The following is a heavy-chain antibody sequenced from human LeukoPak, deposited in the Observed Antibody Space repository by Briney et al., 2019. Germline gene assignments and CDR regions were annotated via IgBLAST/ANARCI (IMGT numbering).Heavy chain of an antibody. J-gene: IGHJ5*02. CDR1: GGTFSSYA. D-gene: IGHD4-17*01. CDR3: ARGFHDYGDQGWFDP. Sequence: ASVKVSCKASGGTFSSYAISWVRQAPGQGLEWMGRINPNSGGTNYAQKFQGRVTMTRDTSISTAYMELSRLRSDDTAVYYCARGFHDYGDQGWFDPWGQGTLVTVSS. CDR2: INPNSGGT. V-gene: IGHV1-2*06.